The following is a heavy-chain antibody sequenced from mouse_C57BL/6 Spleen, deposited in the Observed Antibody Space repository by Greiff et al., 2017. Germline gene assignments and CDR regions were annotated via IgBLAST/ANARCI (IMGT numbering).Heavy chain of an antibody. D-gene: IGHD2-1*01. V-gene: IGHV7-3*01. Sequence: EVKVVESGGGLVQPGGSLSLSCAASGFTFTDYYMSWVRQPPGKALEWLGFIRNKANGYTTEYSASVKGRFTISRDNSQSILYLQINALRAEDSATYYCARYYYGNYGAMDYWGQGTSVTVSS. CDR2: IRNKANGYTT. CDR1: GFTFTDYY. CDR3: ARYYYGNYGAMDY. J-gene: IGHJ4*01.